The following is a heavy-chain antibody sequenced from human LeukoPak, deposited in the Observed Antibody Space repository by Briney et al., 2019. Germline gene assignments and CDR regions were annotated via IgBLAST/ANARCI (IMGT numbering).Heavy chain of an antibody. CDR3: ARGDFWSAPVLGYYGMDV. V-gene: IGHV3-30-3*01. CDR1: GFTFSSYA. J-gene: IGHJ6*02. CDR2: ISYDGSNK. Sequence: GGSLRLSCAASGFTFSSYAMHWVRQAPGKGLEWVAVISYDGSNKYYADSVKGRFTISRDNSKNTLYLQMNSLRAEDTAVYYCARGDFWSAPVLGYYGMDVWGQGTTVSVAS. D-gene: IGHD3-3*01.